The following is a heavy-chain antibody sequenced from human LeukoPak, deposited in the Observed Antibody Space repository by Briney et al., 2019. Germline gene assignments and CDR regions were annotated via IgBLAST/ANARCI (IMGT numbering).Heavy chain of an antibody. CDR2: ISTSGTIE. D-gene: IGHD1-26*01. J-gene: IGHJ4*02. V-gene: IGHV3-48*03. CDR1: GFTFSNYE. CDR3: ARGLGNFDY. Sequence: GGFLRLSCAASGFTFSNYEMSWVRQAPGKGLEWISYISTSGTIEYYADSVKGRFTISRDHARNSLYLQMNSLRAEDTAVYYCARGLGNFDYWGQGTLVTVSS.